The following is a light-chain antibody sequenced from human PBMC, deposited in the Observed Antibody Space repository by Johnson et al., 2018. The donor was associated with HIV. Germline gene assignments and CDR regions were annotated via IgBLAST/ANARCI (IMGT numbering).Light chain of an antibody. CDR2: DNN. Sequence: QSVLTQPPSVSAAPGQKVTISCSGSSSNIGNNYVSWYQQLPGTAPKLLIYDNNKRPSGIPDRFSGSKSGTSATLDITGLPAWDEADYYCGTLVSSVSAPYVFGTGTTVTVL. J-gene: IGLJ1*01. V-gene: IGLV1-51*01. CDR3: GTLVSSVSAPYV. CDR1: SSNIGNNY.